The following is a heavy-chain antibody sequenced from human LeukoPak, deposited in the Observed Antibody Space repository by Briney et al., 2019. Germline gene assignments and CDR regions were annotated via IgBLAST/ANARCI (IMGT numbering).Heavy chain of an antibody. CDR1: GFTFSSYS. CDR3: ARDWDGSGWPIDY. V-gene: IGHV3-21*04. D-gene: IGHD6-19*01. CDR2: ISSSSMHI. Sequence: GRSLRLSCAASGFTFSSYSMNWVRQAPGKGLEWVSSISSSSMHIYYADSVKGRFTISRDNAKNSLYLQMNILRAEDTAVYYCARDWDGSGWPIDYWGQGTPVTVSS. J-gene: IGHJ4*02.